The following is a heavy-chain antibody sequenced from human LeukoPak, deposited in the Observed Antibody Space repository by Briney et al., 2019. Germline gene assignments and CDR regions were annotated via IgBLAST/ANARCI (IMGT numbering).Heavy chain of an antibody. V-gene: IGHV1-69*06. J-gene: IGHJ1*01. CDR3: ARSSIAAADEYFQH. CDR1: GGTFSSYA. D-gene: IGHD6-13*01. CDR2: IIPIFGTA. Sequence: GASVKVSCKASGGTFSSYAISWVRQAPGQGLEWMGGIIPIFGTANYAQKFQGRVTITADKSTSTAYMELSSLRSEDTAVYYCARSSIAAADEYFQHWGQGTLVTVSS.